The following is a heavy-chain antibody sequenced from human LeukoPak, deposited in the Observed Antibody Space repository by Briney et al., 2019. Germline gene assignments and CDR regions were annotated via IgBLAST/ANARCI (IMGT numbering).Heavy chain of an antibody. D-gene: IGHD3-10*01. CDR2: INHSGRT. CDR1: GYSINSDYY. V-gene: IGHV4-38-2*02. CDR3: ARHGWYYDSGTYYTFDP. Sequence: SETLSLTCTVSGYSINSDYYWGWIREPPGKGLEWIGGINHSGRTYYNPSLKSRVTISVDTSKNQFSLKLNSVTAADTAVYYCARHGWYYDSGTYYTFDPWGQGTLVTVSS. J-gene: IGHJ5*02.